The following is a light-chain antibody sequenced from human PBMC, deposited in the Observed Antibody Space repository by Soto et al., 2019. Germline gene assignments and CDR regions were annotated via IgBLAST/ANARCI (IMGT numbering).Light chain of an antibody. CDR3: QQRSN. J-gene: IGKJ4*01. CDR2: DAS. CDR1: QRVSSS. Sequence: EIVLTQSPATLSLSPGKRATLSCRASQRVSSSLAWYQQKPGQGPRLLIYDASDRATGIPARFSGSGSGTDFNLTISSLESEDFTVYYCQQRSNFGGGTKVEIK. V-gene: IGKV3-11*01.